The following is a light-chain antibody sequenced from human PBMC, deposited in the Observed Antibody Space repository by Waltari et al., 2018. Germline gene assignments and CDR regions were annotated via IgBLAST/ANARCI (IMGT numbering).Light chain of an antibody. J-gene: IGLJ1*01. V-gene: IGLV2-11*01. CDR3: CSYAGSYSFV. Sequence: QFALTQPRSVSGSPGQSVTISCTGTSSDVGGYNYVSWYQQHPGKVPKLMIYDVSKRPSGVPDRFSGSKSGNTASLTISGLQAEDEADYYCCSYAGSYSFVFGTGTKVTVL. CDR1: SSDVGGYNY. CDR2: DVS.